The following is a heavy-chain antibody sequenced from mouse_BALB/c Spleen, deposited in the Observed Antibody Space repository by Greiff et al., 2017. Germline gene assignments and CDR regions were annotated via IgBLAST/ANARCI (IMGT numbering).Heavy chain of an antibody. CDR1: GYTFTSYW. V-gene: IGHV1S22*01. J-gene: IGHJ3*01. CDR2: IYPGSGST. D-gene: IGHD1-1*01. CDR3: TRGGNYYGSSYGFAY. Sequence: LQQPGSELVRPGVSVKLSCKASGYTFTSYWMHWVKQRPGQGLEWIGNIYPGSGSTNYDEKFKSKATPTVDTSSSTAYMQLSSLTSEDSAVYYCTRGGNYYGSSYGFAYWGQGTLVTVSA.